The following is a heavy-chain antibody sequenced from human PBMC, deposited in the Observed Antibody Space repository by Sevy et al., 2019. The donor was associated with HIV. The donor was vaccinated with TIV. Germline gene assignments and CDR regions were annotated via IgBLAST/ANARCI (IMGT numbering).Heavy chain of an antibody. Sequence: SETLSLTCSVSGGSISRNSYDWGWIRQPPGKGLEWIGSIFYSGNTYYATSLRSRVTISVDTSKNQFSLNLCFVTDADAAVYYCARHGGLMDGGVDFWGQGTLVTASS. V-gene: IGHV4-39*01. CDR3: ARHGGLMDGGVDF. J-gene: IGHJ4*02. CDR1: GGSISRNSYD. D-gene: IGHD2-2*03. CDR2: IFYSGNT.